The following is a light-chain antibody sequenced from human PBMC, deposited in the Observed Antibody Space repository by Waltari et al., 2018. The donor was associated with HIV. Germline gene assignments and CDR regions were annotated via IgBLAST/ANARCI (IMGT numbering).Light chain of an antibody. Sequence: QSALTQPASVSGSPGQPITIPCTRTSSDVGSYNLFSWYQQHPGKAPKLMIYEGSKRPSGVSNRFSGSKSGNTASLTISGLQAEDEADYYCCSYAGSSTLEVFGGGTKLTVL. J-gene: IGLJ2*01. V-gene: IGLV2-23*01. CDR1: SSDVGSYNL. CDR2: EGS. CDR3: CSYAGSSTLEV.